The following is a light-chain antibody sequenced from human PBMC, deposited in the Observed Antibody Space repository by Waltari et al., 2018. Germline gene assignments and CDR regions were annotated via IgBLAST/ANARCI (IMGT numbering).Light chain of an antibody. J-gene: IGKJ2*01. CDR2: DAS. CDR1: QDISNY. V-gene: IGKV1-33*01. Sequence: DIQKPQSPSSLSASVGDRVTITCQASQDISNYLNWYQQKPGKAPKLLIYDASNLETGVPSRFSGSGSGTDFTFTISSLQPEDIATYYCQQYDNLPPEYTFGQGTKLEIK. CDR3: QQYDNLPPEYT.